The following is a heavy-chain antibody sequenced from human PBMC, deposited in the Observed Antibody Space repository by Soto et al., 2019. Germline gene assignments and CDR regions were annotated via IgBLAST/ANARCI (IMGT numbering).Heavy chain of an antibody. CDR3: TRGMYTAYETAPLFFAF. V-gene: IGHV3-49*03. J-gene: IGHJ4*02. CDR2: SRSKGYGGTT. CDR1: GFTFGAYA. Sequence: GGSLRLSCTTSGFTFGAYALSWFRQAPGKGLEWVGFSRSKGYGGTTEFAASVRGRFTISRDDSNSIAYLQMNSLKTEDTAVYYCTRGMYTAYETAPLFFAFWGKGTLVTVSS. D-gene: IGHD5-12*01.